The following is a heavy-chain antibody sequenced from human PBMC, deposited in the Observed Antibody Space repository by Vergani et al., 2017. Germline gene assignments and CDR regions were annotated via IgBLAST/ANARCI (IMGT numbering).Heavy chain of an antibody. J-gene: IGHJ4*02. D-gene: IGHD2-21*02. CDR3: ARSPGGYCGGDCYSDYFDY. CDR2: IDPSDSYT. CDR1: GYSFTSYW. V-gene: IGHV5-10-1*03. Sequence: EVQLVQSGAEVKKPGESLRISCKGSGYSFTSYWISWVRQMPGKGLEWMWRIDPSDSYTNYSPSFQGHVTIAADKSISTAYLQWSSLKASDTAMYYCARSPGGYCGGDCYSDYFDYWGQGTLVTVSS.